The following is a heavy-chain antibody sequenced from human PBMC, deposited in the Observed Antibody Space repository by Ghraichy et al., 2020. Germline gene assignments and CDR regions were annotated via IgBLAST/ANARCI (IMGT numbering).Heavy chain of an antibody. V-gene: IGHV6-1*01. Sequence: SQTLSLTCAISGDSVSSNSAAWNWIRQSPSRGLEWLGRTYYRSKWYNDYAVSVKSRITINPDTSKNQFSLQLNSVTPEDTAVYYCSRDDPRWYDFWSGYQRGNWFDPWGQGTLVTVSS. D-gene: IGHD3-3*01. CDR2: TYYRSKWYN. CDR1: GDSVSSNSAA. CDR3: SRDDPRWYDFWSGYQRGNWFDP. J-gene: IGHJ5*02.